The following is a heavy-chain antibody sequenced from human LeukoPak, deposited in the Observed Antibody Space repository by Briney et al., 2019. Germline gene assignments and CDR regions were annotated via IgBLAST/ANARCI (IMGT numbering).Heavy chain of an antibody. J-gene: IGHJ4*02. V-gene: IGHV4-30-2*01. CDR1: GGSISSGGYY. Sequence: PSETLSLTCTVSGGSISSGGYYWSWIRQPPGKGLEWIGYIYHSGSTYCNPSLKSRVTISVDRSKNQFSLKLSSVTAADTAVYYCAGRNYGGPRGIDYWGQGTLVTVSS. D-gene: IGHD4-23*01. CDR3: AGRNYGGPRGIDY. CDR2: IYHSGST.